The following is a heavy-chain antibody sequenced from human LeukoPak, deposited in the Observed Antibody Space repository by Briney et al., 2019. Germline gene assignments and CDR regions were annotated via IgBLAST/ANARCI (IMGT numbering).Heavy chain of an antibody. J-gene: IGHJ3*02. V-gene: IGHV3-72*01. CDR2: AKNKAQRYTT. D-gene: IGHD6-13*01. CDR3: ARDQTPKVETYSSSWYGDAFDI. Sequence: GGSLRLSXAASGFTFSDHDMDWVRQAPGKGLEWIGRAKNKAQRYTTEYAASVSGRFTIAREDSKSTLSLQMNSLRSEDTAVYYCARDQTPKVETYSSSWYGDAFDIWGQGTMVTVSS. CDR1: GFTFSDHD.